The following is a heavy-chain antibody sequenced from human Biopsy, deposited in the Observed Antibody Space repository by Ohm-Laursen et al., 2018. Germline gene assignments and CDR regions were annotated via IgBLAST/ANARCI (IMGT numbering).Heavy chain of an antibody. V-gene: IGHV3-21*06. CDR3: ATELLPPGVGGPWLDS. J-gene: IGHJ5*01. Sequence: LRLPCAASGVTLSGHGMNWVRQAPGKGLEGVSSISASSSYIYYADSVKGRFTVSRDNTKNTLYLQMNSLRAADTAIYFCATELLPPGVGGPWLDSWGQGTPVTVSS. CDR2: ISASSSYI. D-gene: IGHD3-10*01. CDR1: GVTLSGHG.